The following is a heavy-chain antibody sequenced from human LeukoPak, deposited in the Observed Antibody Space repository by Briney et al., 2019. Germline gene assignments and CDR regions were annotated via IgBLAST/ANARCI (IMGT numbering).Heavy chain of an antibody. CDR1: GFTFDDYT. D-gene: IGHD2-21*02. CDR2: ISWDGGST. Sequence: GGSLRLSCAASGFTFDDYTMHWVRQAPGKGLEWVSLISWDGGSTYYADSVKGRFTISRDNSKNSLYLQMNSLRAEDTAVYYCARDLYEVTEPLVDYWGQGTLVTVSS. CDR3: ARDLYEVTEPLVDY. V-gene: IGHV3-43*01. J-gene: IGHJ4*02.